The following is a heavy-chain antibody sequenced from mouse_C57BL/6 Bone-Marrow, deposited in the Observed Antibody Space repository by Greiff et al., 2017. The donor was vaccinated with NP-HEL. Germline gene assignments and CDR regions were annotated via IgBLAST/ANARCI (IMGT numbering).Heavy chain of an antibody. CDR1: GFTFSDYY. D-gene: IGHD1-1*01. J-gene: IGHJ2*01. Sequence: EVKVVESGGGLVQPGGSLKLSCAASGFTFSDYYMYWVRQTPEKRLEWVAYISNGGGSTYYPDTVKGRFTISRDNAKNTLYLQMSRLKSEDTAMYYCARGGYGSSYGYFDYWGQGTTLTVSS. V-gene: IGHV5-12*01. CDR3: ARGGYGSSYGYFDY. CDR2: ISNGGGST.